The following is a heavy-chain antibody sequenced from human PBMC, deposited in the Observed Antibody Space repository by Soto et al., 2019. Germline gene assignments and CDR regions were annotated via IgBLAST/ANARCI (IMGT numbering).Heavy chain of an antibody. Sequence: PSETLSLTCAVYGGSFSGYYWSWIRQPPGKGLEWIGEIKHSGSTNYNPSLKSRVTISVDTSKNQFSLKLSSVTAADTAVYYCARPAGSGYYLSNEAVWGKGTTVTVSS. D-gene: IGHD3-22*01. CDR3: ARPAGSGYYLSNEAV. CDR1: GGSFSGYY. J-gene: IGHJ6*04. CDR2: IKHSGST. V-gene: IGHV4-34*01.